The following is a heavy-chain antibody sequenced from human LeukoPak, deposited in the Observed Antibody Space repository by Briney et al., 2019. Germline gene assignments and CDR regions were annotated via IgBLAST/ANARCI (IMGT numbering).Heavy chain of an antibody. CDR3: ARREGWSSWYVDY. Sequence: ASVKVSCKASGGTFSSYAISWVRQAPGQGLEWMGWINPDSGGTNYAQKFQGRVTMTRDTSISTAYMELSRLRSDDTAVYYCARREGWSSWYVDYWGQGTLVTVSS. CDR1: GGTFSSYA. D-gene: IGHD6-13*01. J-gene: IGHJ4*02. V-gene: IGHV1-2*02. CDR2: INPDSGGT.